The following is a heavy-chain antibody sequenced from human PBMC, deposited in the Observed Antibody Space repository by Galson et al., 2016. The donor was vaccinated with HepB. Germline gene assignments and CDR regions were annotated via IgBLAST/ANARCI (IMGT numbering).Heavy chain of an antibody. Sequence: SLRLSCAASGFTFSSSGMHWVRQAPGKGLEWVALISSDGSKKYYADSVKGRFAMSRDNSKNTLNLQMNSLRVEDTAVYYCAKEAGGSYYAYLYFDLWGRGTLVTVSS. CDR2: ISSDGSKK. V-gene: IGHV3-30-3*02. D-gene: IGHD1-26*01. J-gene: IGHJ2*01. CDR3: AKEAGGSYYAYLYFDL. CDR1: GFTFSSSG.